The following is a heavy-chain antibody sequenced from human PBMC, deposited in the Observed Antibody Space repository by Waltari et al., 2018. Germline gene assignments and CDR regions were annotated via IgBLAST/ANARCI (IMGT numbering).Heavy chain of an antibody. V-gene: IGHV3-11*04. D-gene: IGHD1-1*01. CDR1: RFIFSDYY. CDR3: ARAGTNFPYYMDV. Sequence: QVQLVESGGGLVKPGGSLRLSCAASRFIFSDYYMTWVRQAPGKGLEWVSYISSGGVTIYYADSVWGRFTISRDNSVNSMYLQMDNLRVEDTAVYYCARAGTNFPYYMDVWGKGTTVMVSS. CDR2: ISSGGVTI. J-gene: IGHJ6*03.